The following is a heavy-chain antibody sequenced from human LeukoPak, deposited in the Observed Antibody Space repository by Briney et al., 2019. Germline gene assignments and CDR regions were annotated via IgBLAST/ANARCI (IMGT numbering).Heavy chain of an antibody. J-gene: IGHJ4*02. CDR3: TRRSSPYDDY. CDR1: GLTVSSYS. Sequence: GGSLRLSCAASGLTVSSYSMNWVRQAPGKGLEWVSYISSSSSTIYYADSVKGRFTISRDNAKNSLYLQMNSLRDEDTAVYYCTRRSSPYDDYWGQGTLVTVSS. V-gene: IGHV3-48*02. D-gene: IGHD6-13*01. CDR2: ISSSSSTI.